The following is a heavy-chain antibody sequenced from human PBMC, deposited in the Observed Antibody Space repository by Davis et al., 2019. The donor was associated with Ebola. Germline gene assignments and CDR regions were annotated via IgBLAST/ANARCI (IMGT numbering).Heavy chain of an antibody. V-gene: IGHV3-23*01. Sequence: PGGSLRLSCAASGFVFSTYAMGWVRQAPGKGLEWVSAISGGGLNTEYADSMKGRFTISRDNSKNTLYLQMNSLRAEDTAVYYCAKDLRELEYSYGLHWGQGALVTVSS. CDR3: AKDLRELEYSYGLH. J-gene: IGHJ4*02. CDR2: ISGGGLNT. CDR1: GFVFSTYA. D-gene: IGHD5-18*01.